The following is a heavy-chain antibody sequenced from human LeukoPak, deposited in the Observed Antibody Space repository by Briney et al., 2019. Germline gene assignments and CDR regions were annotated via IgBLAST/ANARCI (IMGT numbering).Heavy chain of an antibody. CDR3: ARDMGSGPDFFDY. CDR1: GYTFTGYY. CDR2: INPNSGGT. V-gene: IGHV1-2*02. D-gene: IGHD1-26*01. J-gene: IGHJ4*02. Sequence: ASVKVSCKASGYTFTGYYIHWVRQAPGQGLEWMGWINPNSGGTNDAQKFQGRVTMTTDTSISTAYMELSRLRSDDTAVYYCARDMGSGPDFFDYWGLGTLVTVSS.